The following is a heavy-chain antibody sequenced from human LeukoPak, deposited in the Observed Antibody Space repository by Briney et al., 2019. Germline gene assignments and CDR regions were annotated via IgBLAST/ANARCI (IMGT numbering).Heavy chain of an antibody. CDR3: ARDAYTYSSSWYPDNWFDP. CDR2: INPSGGST. V-gene: IGHV1-46*01. J-gene: IGHJ5*02. CDR1: GDTFTSYY. Sequence: GASVKVSCKASGDTFTSYYMHWVRQAPGQGLEWMGIINPSGGSTSYAQKFQGRVTMTRDTSTSTVYMELSSLRSEDTAVYYCARDAYTYSSSWYPDNWFDPWGQGTLLTVSS. D-gene: IGHD6-13*01.